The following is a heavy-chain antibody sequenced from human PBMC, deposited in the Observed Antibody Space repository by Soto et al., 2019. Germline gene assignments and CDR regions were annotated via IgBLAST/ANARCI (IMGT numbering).Heavy chain of an antibody. Sequence: SETLSLTCAVYGGSFSGYYWSWIRQPPGKGLEWIGEINHSGSTNYNPSLKSRVTISVDTSKNQFSLKLSSVTAADTAVYYCAREIGRGAAQTNYMDVWGKGTTVTVSS. D-gene: IGHD6-6*01. J-gene: IGHJ6*03. V-gene: IGHV4-34*01. CDR3: AREIGRGAAQTNYMDV. CDR1: GGSFSGYY. CDR2: INHSGST.